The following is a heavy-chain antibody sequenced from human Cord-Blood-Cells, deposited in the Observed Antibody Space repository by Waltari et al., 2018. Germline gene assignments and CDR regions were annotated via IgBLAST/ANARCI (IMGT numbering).Heavy chain of an antibody. CDR1: GGSISSHY. CDR2: IYYSGRT. Sequence: QVQLQESGPGLVKPSETLSLTCTVSGGSISSHYWSWIRQPPGKGLEWIGEIYYSGRTNDNPALKSRVTRAVDTAKNQVSLKLSSVTAADTAVYYWARSVEMATIFDYWGQGTLVTVSS. J-gene: IGHJ4*02. CDR3: ARSVEMATIFDY. V-gene: IGHV4-59*11. D-gene: IGHD5-12*01.